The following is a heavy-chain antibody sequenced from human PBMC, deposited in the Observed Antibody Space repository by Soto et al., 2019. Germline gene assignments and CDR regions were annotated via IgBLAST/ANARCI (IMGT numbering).Heavy chain of an antibody. CDR1: GFTFRNNV. CDR3: AKNGLDNSPSAIDS. Sequence: GRSLRLSCTASGFTFRNNVLSWVRQAPGKGLDWVSGITGSGRDTYYADSVKGRFTISRDNSKNMVFLQMNSLRAEDTALYYCAKNGLDNSPSAIDSWGPGTLVTVSS. J-gene: IGHJ4*02. D-gene: IGHD1-1*01. CDR2: ITGSGRDT. V-gene: IGHV3-23*01.